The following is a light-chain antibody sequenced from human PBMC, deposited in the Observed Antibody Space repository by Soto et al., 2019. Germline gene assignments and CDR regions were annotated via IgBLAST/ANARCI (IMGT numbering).Light chain of an antibody. CDR1: QSISSY. V-gene: IGKV1-5*01. CDR3: QQYNSYLWT. CDR2: DAS. J-gene: IGKJ1*01. Sequence: DIQMTQSPSSLSASLGDRVTITCRASQSISSYLNWYQQKPGKAPKLLIYDASSLESGVPSRFSGSASGTEFTLTISSLQPDDFATYYCQQYNSYLWTFGQGTKVDIK.